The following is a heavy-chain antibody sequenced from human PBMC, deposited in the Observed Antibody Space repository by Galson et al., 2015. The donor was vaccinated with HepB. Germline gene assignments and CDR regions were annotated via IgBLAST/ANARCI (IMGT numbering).Heavy chain of an antibody. Sequence: SLRLSCAASGFTFSSYSMNWVRQAPGKGLEWVSSISSSSSYIYYADSVKGRFTISRDNAKNSLSLQMNSLRAEDTAVYYCTIDRATMDCGGGSCQFRNWGQGTRVTVSS. D-gene: IGHD2-15*01. CDR1: GFTFSSYS. J-gene: IGHJ4*02. V-gene: IGHV3-21*01. CDR3: TIDRATMDCGGGSCQFRN. CDR2: ISSSSSYI.